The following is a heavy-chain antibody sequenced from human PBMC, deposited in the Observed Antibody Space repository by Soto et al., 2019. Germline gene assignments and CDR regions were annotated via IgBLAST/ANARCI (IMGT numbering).Heavy chain of an antibody. J-gene: IGHJ4*02. V-gene: IGHV3-23*01. CDR3: AKGSSCTSVSCHLVPFEF. CDR2: MSGSGATT. CDR1: GFTFSTYA. Sequence: EVQLLESGGGFVQPGGSLRLSCAASGFTFSTYAMSWVRQSPGKGLEWVSAMSGSGATTHHADSVKGRFTISRDNSKNTRYLQLNSLRAEDTGVYFCAKGSSCTSVSCHLVPFEFWGQGNLVTVSS. D-gene: IGHD2-8*02.